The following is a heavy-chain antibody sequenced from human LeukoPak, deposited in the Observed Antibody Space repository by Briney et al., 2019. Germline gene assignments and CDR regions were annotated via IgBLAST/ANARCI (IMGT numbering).Heavy chain of an antibody. Sequence: GASVKLSCKASGYTFTIYGISWVRQAPGQGLEWRRWISTYNGNTNYSQKLQGRGTMTTDTSTSTAYMELRSLRSDDTAVYYCARTNRYVLRFLEWLFLDAFDIWGQGTMVTVSS. J-gene: IGHJ3*02. V-gene: IGHV1-18*01. D-gene: IGHD3-3*01. CDR2: ISTYNGNT. CDR1: GYTFTIYG. CDR3: ARTNRYVLRFLEWLFLDAFDI.